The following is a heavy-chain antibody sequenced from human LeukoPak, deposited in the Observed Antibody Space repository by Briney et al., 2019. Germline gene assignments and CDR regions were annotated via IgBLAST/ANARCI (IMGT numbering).Heavy chain of an antibody. CDR3: ARTVGDSGLKRLDY. V-gene: IGHV3-30*04. CDR1: GFTFSTYA. CDR2: ISYDGSNK. J-gene: IGHJ4*02. D-gene: IGHD5-12*01. Sequence: PGRSLRLSCAASGFTFSTYAMHWVRQAPGKGLEWVAVISYDGSNKYYADSVKGRFTISRDNSKNTLYLQMNSLRAEDTAVYYCARTVGDSGLKRLDYWGRGTLVTVSS.